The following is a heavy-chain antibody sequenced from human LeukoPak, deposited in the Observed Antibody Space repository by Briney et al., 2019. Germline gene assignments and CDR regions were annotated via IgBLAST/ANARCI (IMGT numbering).Heavy chain of an antibody. D-gene: IGHD6-13*01. CDR2: IKSKADGGTT. Sequence: PGGSLRLSCAASGFTFSNAWMSWVRQAPGKGLEWVGRIKSKADGGTTDYAAPVKGRFTISRDDSKNTLYLQMNSLKTEDTAVYYCTTGSSSWYDTFDYWGQGTLVTVSS. J-gene: IGHJ4*02. V-gene: IGHV3-15*01. CDR3: TTGSSSWYDTFDY. CDR1: GFTFSNAW.